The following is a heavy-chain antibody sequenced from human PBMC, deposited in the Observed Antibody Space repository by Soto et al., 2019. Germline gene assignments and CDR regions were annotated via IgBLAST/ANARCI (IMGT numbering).Heavy chain of an antibody. D-gene: IGHD3-3*01. Sequence: SDTLSLTCTVPGGSISIYYWSWIRQPPGKGLEWIGYMYYSGSTNYNPSLKSRVTISVDTSKNQFSLKLSSVTAADTAVYYCARGYDDFWSGYHDYWGQGTLVTVSS. CDR2: MYYSGST. CDR1: GGSISIYY. V-gene: IGHV4-59*01. J-gene: IGHJ4*02. CDR3: ARGYDDFWSGYHDY.